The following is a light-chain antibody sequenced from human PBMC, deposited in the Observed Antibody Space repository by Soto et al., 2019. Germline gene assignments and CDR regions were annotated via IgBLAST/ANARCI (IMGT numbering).Light chain of an antibody. Sequence: QSVLTQPPSASGSPGQRVTISCSGSSSNIGGETVNWYQQVPGTAPKLLIYGKTQRPSGVPDLFSGSKSGTSVSLAISGLQSEDEADYYCAALDDSLNGWVFGGGTKLTVL. J-gene: IGLJ3*02. CDR2: GKT. CDR1: SSNIGGET. CDR3: AALDDSLNGWV. V-gene: IGLV1-44*01.